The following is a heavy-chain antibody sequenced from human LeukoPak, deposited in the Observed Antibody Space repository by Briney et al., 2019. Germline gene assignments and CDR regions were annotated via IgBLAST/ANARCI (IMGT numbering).Heavy chain of an antibody. V-gene: IGHV3-15*01. CDR1: GLSFSNAW. Sequence: KPGGSLRLSCTASGLSFSNAWMSWVRQAPGKGLEWVGRIISRTSGGATDYAAPVRGRFTISRDDSQNTLYLQMNSLRAEDTAVYYCAKDLSLITMIVVVPLGFDPWGQGTLVTVSS. J-gene: IGHJ5*02. CDR2: IISRTSGGAT. CDR3: AKDLSLITMIVVVPLGFDP. D-gene: IGHD3-22*01.